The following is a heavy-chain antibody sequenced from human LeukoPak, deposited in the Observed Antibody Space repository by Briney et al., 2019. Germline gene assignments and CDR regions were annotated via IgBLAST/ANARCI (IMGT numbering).Heavy chain of an antibody. J-gene: IGHJ6*02. Sequence: PGGSLRLSCAASELTFSRYWMSWVRQAPGKGLEWVANINQDGGEKHYVDSVKGRFTISRDNAKNSLYLQMNSLRAEDTAVYYCARESIEVVPAARGNQYNGMDVWGQGTTVTVSS. CDR3: ARESIEVVPAARGNQYNGMDV. CDR1: ELTFSRYW. V-gene: IGHV3-7*01. CDR2: INQDGGEK. D-gene: IGHD2-2*01.